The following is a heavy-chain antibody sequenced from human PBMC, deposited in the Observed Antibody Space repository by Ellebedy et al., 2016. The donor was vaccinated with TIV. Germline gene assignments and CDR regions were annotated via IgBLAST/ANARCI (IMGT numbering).Heavy chain of an antibody. V-gene: IGHV3-7*01. CDR2: ITQDANEK. CDR1: GFTFRNFW. CDR3: ARDGSGSYYFFTFWFDP. J-gene: IGHJ5*02. Sequence: GGSLRLXXAASGFTFRNFWMSWVRQAPGKGLEYVASITQDANEKYYVDSVKGRFTISRDNAKNSLYLQMNSLRAEDTAVYYCARDGSGSYYFFTFWFDPWGQGTLVTVSS. D-gene: IGHD3-10*01.